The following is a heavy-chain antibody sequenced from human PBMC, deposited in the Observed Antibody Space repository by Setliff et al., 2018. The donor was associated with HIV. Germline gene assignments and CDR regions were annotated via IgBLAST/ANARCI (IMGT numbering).Heavy chain of an antibody. CDR3: APIDPFPHDYSNSSFDY. V-gene: IGHV1-69*13. Sequence: SVKVSCKASGGTFSSYAISWVRQAPGQGLGWMGGIIPIFGTANYAQKFQGRVTITADESTSTAYMELSSLRSEDTAVYYCAPIDPFPHDYSNSSFDYWGQGTLVTVSS. CDR2: IIPIFGTA. D-gene: IGHD4-4*01. J-gene: IGHJ4*02. CDR1: GGTFSSYA.